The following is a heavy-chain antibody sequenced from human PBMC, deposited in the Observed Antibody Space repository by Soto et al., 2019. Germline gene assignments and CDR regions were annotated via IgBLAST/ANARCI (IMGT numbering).Heavy chain of an antibody. CDR1: GYTFTSYY. V-gene: IGHV1-46*03. D-gene: IGHD2-15*01. Sequence: QVQLVQSGAEVKKPGASVKVSCKASGYTFTSYYMHWVRQAPGQGLEWMGIINPSNSTSYAQKFQGGVTMTRDTSTSTVYVELSSLRSEDTAVYYCATVFCSGGSCYSIDYWGQGTLVTVSS. CDR3: ATVFCSGGSCYSIDY. J-gene: IGHJ4*02. CDR2: INPSNST.